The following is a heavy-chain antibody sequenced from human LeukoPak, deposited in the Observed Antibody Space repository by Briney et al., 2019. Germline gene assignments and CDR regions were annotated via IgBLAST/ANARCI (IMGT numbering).Heavy chain of an antibody. Sequence: ASVKVSCKASGYTFTSYYMHWVRQAPGQGLEWMGIINPSGGSTSYAQKFQGRVTMTRDTSTNTVYMELSSLRSEDTDVYDCASTYYYDSSGYYPYYWGQGSLVGDCS. CDR2: INPSGGST. J-gene: IGHJ4*02. D-gene: IGHD3-22*01. CDR3: ASTYYYDSSGYYPYY. V-gene: IGHV1-46*01. CDR1: GYTFTSYY.